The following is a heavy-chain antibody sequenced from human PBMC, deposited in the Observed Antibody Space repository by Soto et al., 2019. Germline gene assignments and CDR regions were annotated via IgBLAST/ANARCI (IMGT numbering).Heavy chain of an antibody. CDR2: ISDDGSDK. Sequence: SLRLSCSASGFTFSSYAMHWVRQAPGKGLEWVAVISDDGSDKYYADSVKGRFTISRDNSKNTLYLEMNSLRADDTAVYYCAKAFRGYCSTTSCSKGGIVDYWGQGP. J-gene: IGHJ4*02. V-gene: IGHV3-30*04. CDR3: AKAFRGYCSTTSCSKGGIVDY. CDR1: GFTFSSYA. D-gene: IGHD2-2*01.